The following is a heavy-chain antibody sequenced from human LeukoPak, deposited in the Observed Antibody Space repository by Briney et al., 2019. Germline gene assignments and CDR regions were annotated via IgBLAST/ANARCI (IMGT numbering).Heavy chain of an antibody. CDR1: GFTFSSYG. D-gene: IGHD3-10*01. CDR2: ISYDGSNK. CDR3: AKVGGSGSRTNYYFDY. J-gene: IGHJ4*02. V-gene: IGHV3-30*18. Sequence: GRSLRLSCAASGFTFSSYGMHWVRQAPGKGLEWVAVISYDGSNKYYADSVKGRFTISRDNSKNTLYLQMNSLRAEDTAVYYCAKVGGSGSRTNYYFDYWGQGTLVTVSS.